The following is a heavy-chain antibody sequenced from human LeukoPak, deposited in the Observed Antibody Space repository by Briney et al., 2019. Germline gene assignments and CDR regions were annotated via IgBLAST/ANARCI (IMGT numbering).Heavy chain of an antibody. CDR3: ARRLSGPGNFYTNGYYFDF. J-gene: IGHJ4*02. Sequence: SETLSLTCSVSGGSVRRTNDYWAWIRQAPGKGLEWVGSLYYGGHSPQNPSLKNRVSMSVDTAKNQLSLNLSAVTAADTAIYYCARRLSGPGNFYTNGYYFDFWGRGILATVSP. CDR2: LYYGGHS. V-gene: IGHV4-39*01. CDR1: GGSVRRTNDY. D-gene: IGHD2/OR15-2a*01.